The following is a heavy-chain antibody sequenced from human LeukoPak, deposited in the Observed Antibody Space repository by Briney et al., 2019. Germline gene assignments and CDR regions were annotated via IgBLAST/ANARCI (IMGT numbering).Heavy chain of an antibody. CDR3: ARGARGSGWRVFDI. Sequence: AGSLRLSCAASGFTFSSYSMNWVRQAQGKGLEWLSSISSSSSYIYYADSVKGRFTISRDKAKNSLYLQMNSLRAEDTAVYYCARGARGSGWRVFDIWGQGTMVTVSS. CDR2: ISSSSSYI. CDR1: GFTFSSYS. D-gene: IGHD6-19*01. V-gene: IGHV3-21*01. J-gene: IGHJ3*02.